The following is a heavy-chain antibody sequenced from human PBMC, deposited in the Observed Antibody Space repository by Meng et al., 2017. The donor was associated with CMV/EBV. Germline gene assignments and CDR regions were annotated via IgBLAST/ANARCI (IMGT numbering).Heavy chain of an antibody. V-gene: IGHV3-7*01. J-gene: IGHJ6*02. D-gene: IGHD3-3*01. CDR3: ARDQVLYDFWSGYYYYGMDV. Sequence: GESLKISCAASGFTFSSYWMSWVRQAPGKGLEWVANIKQDGSEKYYVDSVKGRFTISRDNAKNSLYLQMNSLIAEDTAVYYCARDQVLYDFWSGYYYYGMDVWGQGTTVTVSS. CDR1: GFTFSSYW. CDR2: IKQDGSEK.